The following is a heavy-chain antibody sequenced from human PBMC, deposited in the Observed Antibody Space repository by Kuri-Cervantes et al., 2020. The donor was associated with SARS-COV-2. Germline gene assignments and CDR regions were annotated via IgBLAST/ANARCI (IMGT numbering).Heavy chain of an antibody. CDR2: IIPIFGIT. V-gene: IGHV1-69*10. D-gene: IGHD2-21*02. Sequence: SSMVFCKASGYTFTSYYMQWVRQAPRQGRGGMGGIIPIFGITNYAQKYQGRVTITADTSTSTAYMELSSLSSEDTAVYYCARACGGDCYSFDYWGQGTLVTVSS. CDR1: GYTFTSYY. J-gene: IGHJ4*02. CDR3: ARACGGDCYSFDY.